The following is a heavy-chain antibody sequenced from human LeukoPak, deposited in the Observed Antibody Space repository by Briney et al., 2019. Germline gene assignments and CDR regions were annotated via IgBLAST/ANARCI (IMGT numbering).Heavy chain of an antibody. Sequence: GGSLRLSCAASGFTVSSNYMSWVRQAPGKGLEWVANIKQDGSEKYYVDSVKGRFTISRDNAKNSLYLQMNSLRAEDTAVYYCARDRPPLYDFWSGYDQIGMDVWGQGTTVTVSS. J-gene: IGHJ6*02. CDR1: GFTVSSNY. V-gene: IGHV3-7*01. CDR2: IKQDGSEK. CDR3: ARDRPPLYDFWSGYDQIGMDV. D-gene: IGHD3-3*01.